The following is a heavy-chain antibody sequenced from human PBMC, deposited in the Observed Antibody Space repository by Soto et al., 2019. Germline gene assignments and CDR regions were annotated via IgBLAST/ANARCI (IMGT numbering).Heavy chain of an antibody. CDR2: IYYSGST. J-gene: IGHJ6*02. CDR1: GGSISSGGYY. CDR3: ARAHYGDYGYYYYYGMDV. V-gene: IGHV4-31*03. D-gene: IGHD4-17*01. Sequence: KTSETLSLTCTVSGGSISSGGYYWSWIRQHPGKGLEWIGYIYYSGSTYYNPSLKSRVTISVDTSKNQFSLKLSSVTAADTAVYYCARAHYGDYGYYYYYGMDVWGQGTTVTVSS.